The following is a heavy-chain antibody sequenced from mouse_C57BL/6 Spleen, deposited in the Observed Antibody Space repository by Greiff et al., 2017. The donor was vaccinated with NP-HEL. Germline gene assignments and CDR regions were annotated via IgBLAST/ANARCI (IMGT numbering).Heavy chain of an antibody. Sequence: QVQLKQPGAELVMPGASVKLSCKASGYTFTSYWMHWVKQRPGQGLEWIGEIDPSDSYTNYNQKFKGKSTLTVDKSSSTAYMQLSSLTSEDSAVYYCARSSGKGSWFAYWGQGTLVTVSA. V-gene: IGHV1-69*01. CDR3: ARSSGKGSWFAY. J-gene: IGHJ3*01. CDR1: GYTFTSYW. CDR2: IDPSDSYT. D-gene: IGHD4-1*01.